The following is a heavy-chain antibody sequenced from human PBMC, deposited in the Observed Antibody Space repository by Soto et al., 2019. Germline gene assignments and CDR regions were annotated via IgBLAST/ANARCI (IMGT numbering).Heavy chain of an antibody. J-gene: IGHJ4*02. CDR2: ISAYNGNT. CDR3: ARDLEIRYYDFWTGSSAY. D-gene: IGHD3-3*01. CDR1: GYTFASYG. Sequence: ASVKVSCKASGYTFASYGITWVRQAPGQGLEWMGWISAYNGNTNCAQKLQGRVTMTTDTSTSTAYMELRSLRSDDMAVYYCARDLEIRYYDFWTGSSAYWGQGTLVTSPQ. V-gene: IGHV1-18*03.